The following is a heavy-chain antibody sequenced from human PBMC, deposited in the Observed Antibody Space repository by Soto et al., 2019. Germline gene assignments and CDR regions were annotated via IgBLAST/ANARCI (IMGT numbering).Heavy chain of an antibody. CDR3: APDPDIVVVPAAIPYNWFDP. CDR2: ISGSGGST. V-gene: IGHV3-23*01. J-gene: IGHJ5*02. Sequence: GGSLRLSCAASGFTFSSYAMSWVRQAPGKGLEWVSAISGSGGSTYYADSVKGRFTISRDNSKNTLYLQMNSLRAEDTAVYYCAPDPDIVVVPAAIPYNWFDPWGQGTLVTVSS. CDR1: GFTFSSYA. D-gene: IGHD2-2*01.